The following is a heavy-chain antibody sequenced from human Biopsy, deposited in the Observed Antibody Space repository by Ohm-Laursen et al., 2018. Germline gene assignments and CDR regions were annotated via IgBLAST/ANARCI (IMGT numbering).Heavy chain of an antibody. CDR3: ATKLTGYFHH. CDR2: NIPILGPG. V-gene: IGHV1-69*06. CDR1: RGTFSKYG. Sequence: ASVKVSCKAPRGTFSKYGVNWVRQAPGQGLERLGGNIPILGPGNYAPMFHGRVTVVADTSTSTATMELRSLRPDDTAVYYCATKLTGYFHHWGQGTLVSVSS. D-gene: IGHD3-9*01. J-gene: IGHJ1*01.